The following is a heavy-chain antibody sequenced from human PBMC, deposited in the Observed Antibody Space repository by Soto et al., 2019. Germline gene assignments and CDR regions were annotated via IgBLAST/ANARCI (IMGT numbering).Heavy chain of an antibody. CDR3: ARDPPYYYDSSASPAY. CDR2: ISSSSSYI. D-gene: IGHD3-22*01. CDR1: GFTFSSYS. Sequence: PGGSLRLSCAASGFTFSSYSMNWVRQAPGKGLEWVSSISSSSSYIYYADSVKGRFTISRDNAKNSLYLQMNSLRAEDTAVYYCARDPPYYYDSSASPAYWGQGTLVTVSS. J-gene: IGHJ4*02. V-gene: IGHV3-21*01.